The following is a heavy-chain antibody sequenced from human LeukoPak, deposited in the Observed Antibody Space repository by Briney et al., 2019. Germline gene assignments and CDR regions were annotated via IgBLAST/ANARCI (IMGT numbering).Heavy chain of an antibody. CDR3: AKSYGSGSYHGDIDY. CDR1: GFTFDDYA. J-gene: IGHJ4*02. CDR2: ISWNSGSI. Sequence: GRSLRLSCAASGFTFDDYAMHWVRQAPGKGLEWVSGISWNSGSIGYADSVKGRFTISRDNAKNSLYLQMNSLRAEDTALYYCAKSYGSGSYHGDIDYWGQGTLVTVSS. D-gene: IGHD3-10*01. V-gene: IGHV3-9*01.